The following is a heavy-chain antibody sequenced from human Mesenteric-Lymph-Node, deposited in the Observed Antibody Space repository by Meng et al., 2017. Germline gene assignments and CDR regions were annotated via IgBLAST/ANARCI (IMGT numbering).Heavy chain of an antibody. CDR1: GGSISSGGYY. D-gene: IGHD3-22*01. V-gene: IGHV4-31*03. CDR2: IYYSGST. CDR3: ARDRGTYYYDSSGYERAFDI. Sequence: SETLSLTCTVSGGSISSGGYYWSWIRQHPGKGLEWIGYIYYSGSTYYNPSLKSRVTISVDTSKNQFSLKLSSVTAADTAVYYCARDRGTYYYDSSGYERAFDIWGQGTMVTVS. J-gene: IGHJ3*02.